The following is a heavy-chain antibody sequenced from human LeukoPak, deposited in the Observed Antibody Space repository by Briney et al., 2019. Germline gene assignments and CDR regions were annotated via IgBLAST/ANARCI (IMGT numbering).Heavy chain of an antibody. CDR1: GGSMSNYW. J-gene: IGHJ5*02. D-gene: IGHD2-2*02. CDR3: ARCLCSSLTCNIGPSGNWLDP. Sequence: PSETLSLTCTVSGGSMSNYWWNWIRQPPGKGLEWIGYIYYDGSTYYNPALNSRVTISIDTSKNQFSLKLNSVTAADTAVYYCARCLCSSLTCNIGPSGNWLDPWGQGTLVTVSS. V-gene: IGHV4-59*08. CDR2: IYYDGST.